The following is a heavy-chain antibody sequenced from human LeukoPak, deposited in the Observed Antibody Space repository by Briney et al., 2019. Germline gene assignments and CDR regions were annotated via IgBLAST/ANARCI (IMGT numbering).Heavy chain of an antibody. CDR2: ISYDGSNK. Sequence: GRSLRLSCAASGFTFSSYAMHWVRQAPGKGLEWVAVISYDGSNKYYADSVKGRFTISRDNSKNTLYLQMNSLSAEDTAVYYCARVKYFGHAFDIWGQGTMVTVSS. D-gene: IGHD3-9*01. J-gene: IGHJ3*02. V-gene: IGHV3-30-3*01. CDR1: GFTFSSYA. CDR3: ARVKYFGHAFDI.